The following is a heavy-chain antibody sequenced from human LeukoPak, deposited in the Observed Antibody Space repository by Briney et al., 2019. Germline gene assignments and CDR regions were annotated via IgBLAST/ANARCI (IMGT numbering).Heavy chain of an antibody. D-gene: IGHD1-1*01. V-gene: IGHV3-23*01. J-gene: IGHJ3*02. Sequence: GGSLRLSCAASGFTFSSYSMNWVRQAPGKGLEWVSVISGSGGSTYYADSVKGRFTISRDNSKNMLYLQMNSLRAEDTAVYYCAKDRATVSPLWVDAFDIWGQGTMVTVSS. CDR1: GFTFSSYS. CDR2: ISGSGGST. CDR3: AKDRATVSPLWVDAFDI.